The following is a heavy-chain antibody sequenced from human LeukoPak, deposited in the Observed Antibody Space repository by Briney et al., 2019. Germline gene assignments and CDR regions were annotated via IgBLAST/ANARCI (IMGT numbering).Heavy chain of an antibody. D-gene: IGHD2-2*02. CDR3: AKGPYCSSPSCYTYSRGFFDY. CDR1: GFTFSTYA. J-gene: IGHJ4*02. V-gene: IGHV3-23*01. CDR2: MRCSGGST. Sequence: GGSLRLSCAASGFTFSTYAMTWLRQAPGKGLEWVSGMRCSGGSTYYADYVKGRFTISRDNSKNTLYLKMDRLRAEATDVYYCAKGPYCSSPSCYTYSRGFFDYWGQGTLVTVSS.